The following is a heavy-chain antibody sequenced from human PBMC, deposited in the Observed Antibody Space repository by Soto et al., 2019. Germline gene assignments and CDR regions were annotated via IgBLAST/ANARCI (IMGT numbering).Heavy chain of an antibody. CDR2: IYYSGST. CDR1: GCSVSSGSYY. V-gene: IGHV4-31*03. CDR3: ARDPGYCSSTSCYHWFDP. D-gene: IGHD2-2*01. J-gene: IGHJ5*02. Sequence: SETLSLTCTFSGCSVSSGSYYWSWIRQPPGKGLEWIGYIYYSGSTYYNPSLKSRVTISVDTSKNQFSLKLSSVTAADTAVYYCARDPGYCSSTSCYHWFDPWGQGTLVTVSS.